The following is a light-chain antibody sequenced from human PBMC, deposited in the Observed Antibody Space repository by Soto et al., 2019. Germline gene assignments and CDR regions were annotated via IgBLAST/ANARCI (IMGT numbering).Light chain of an antibody. V-gene: IGLV2-8*01. CDR1: SSDVGGYNY. CDR2: EVS. CDR3: SSYADSNNYV. J-gene: IGLJ1*01. Sequence: QSALTQPPSASGSPGQSVTISCTGTSSDVGGYNYVSWYQQHPGKAPKLMIYEVSKRPSGVPDRFSGSKSGNTASLTDSGLQAEDEADYYCSSYADSNNYVFGTGTKLTVL.